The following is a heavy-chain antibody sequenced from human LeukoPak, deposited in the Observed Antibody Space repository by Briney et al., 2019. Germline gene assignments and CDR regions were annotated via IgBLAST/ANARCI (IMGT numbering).Heavy chain of an antibody. V-gene: IGHV3-48*03. CDR1: GFTFSSYE. CDR2: ISSSGSAI. D-gene: IGHD3-10*01. CDR3: AGNNYYGSG. Sequence: RPGGSLRLSCAASGFTFSSYEMNWVRQAPGKGLEWVSYISSSGSAIYYADSVKGRFTISRDNAKNSLYLQMNSLRAEDTAVYYCAGNNYYGSGWGQGTLVTVSS. J-gene: IGHJ4*02.